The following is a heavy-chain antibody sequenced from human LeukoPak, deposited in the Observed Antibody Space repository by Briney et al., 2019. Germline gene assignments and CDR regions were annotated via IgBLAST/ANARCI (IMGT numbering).Heavy chain of an antibody. CDR3: AREPYGSGSYFGY. J-gene: IGHJ4*02. CDR2: INHSGST. Sequence: SQSLSLTWTVSGDSISSGDYYWRWIRQPPGKGLEWIGEINHSGSTNYNPSLKSRVTISVDTSKNQFSLKLSSVTAADTAVYYCAREPYGSGSYFGYWGQGTLVTVSS. V-gene: IGHV4-30-4*01. CDR1: GDSISSGDYY. D-gene: IGHD3-10*01.